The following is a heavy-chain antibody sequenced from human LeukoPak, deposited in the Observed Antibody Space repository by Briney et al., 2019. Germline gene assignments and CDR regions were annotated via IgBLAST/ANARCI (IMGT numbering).Heavy chain of an antibody. V-gene: IGHV4-59*08. D-gene: IGHD3-22*01. J-gene: IGHJ4*02. CDR2: IYYSGST. CDR3: AGGYYDSSGYRLDY. CDR1: SGSISSYY. Sequence: KASETLSLTCTVSSGSISSYYWSWIRQPPGKGLEWIGYIYYSGSTNYNPSLKSRVTILVDTSKNQFSLKLSSVTAADTAVYYCAGGYYDSSGYRLDYWGQGTLVTVSS.